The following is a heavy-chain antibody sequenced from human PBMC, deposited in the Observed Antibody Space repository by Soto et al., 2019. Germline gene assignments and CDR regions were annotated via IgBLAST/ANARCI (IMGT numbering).Heavy chain of an antibody. CDR2: ISGSGGST. CDR3: AKDPIVGATANWFDP. CDR1: GFTFSSYA. J-gene: IGHJ5*02. D-gene: IGHD1-26*01. V-gene: IGHV3-23*01. Sequence: GGSLRLSCAASGFTFSSYAMSWFRQAPGKGLEWVSAISGSGGSTYYADSVKGRFTISRDNSKNTLYLQMNSLRAEDTAVYYCAKDPIVGATANWFDPWGQGTLVTVSS.